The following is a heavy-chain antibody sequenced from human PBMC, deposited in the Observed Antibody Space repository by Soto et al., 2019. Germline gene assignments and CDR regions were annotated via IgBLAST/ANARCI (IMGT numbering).Heavy chain of an antibody. CDR3: ARGALAGEDEAFGI. CDR2: INHSGST. CDR1: GGSFSGYY. J-gene: IGHJ3*02. V-gene: IGHV4-34*01. Sequence: SETLSLTCAVCGGSFSGYYWSWIRQPPGKGLEWIGEINHSGSTNYNPSLKSRVTISVDTSKNQFSLKLSSVTAADTAVYYCARGALAGEDEAFGIWGQGTMVTVSS.